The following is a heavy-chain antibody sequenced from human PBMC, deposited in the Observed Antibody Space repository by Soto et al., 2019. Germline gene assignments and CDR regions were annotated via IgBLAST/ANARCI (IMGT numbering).Heavy chain of an antibody. J-gene: IGHJ6*02. CDR1: GGSISSYY. Sequence: PSETLSLTFTVSGGSISSYYWSWIRQPPGKGLEWIGYIYCSGSTNYNPSLKSRVTISVDTSKNQFSLKLSSVTAADTAVYYCATDRVVRGVSVMDVWGQGTTVTVSS. CDR3: ATDRVVRGVSVMDV. D-gene: IGHD3-10*01. V-gene: IGHV4-59*01. CDR2: IYCSGST.